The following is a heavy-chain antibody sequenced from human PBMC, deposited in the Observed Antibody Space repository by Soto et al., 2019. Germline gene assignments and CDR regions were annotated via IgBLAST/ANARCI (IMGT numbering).Heavy chain of an antibody. CDR1: GFTFSDYA. CDR3: ASTLQYCTSTSCYTWGRFDY. V-gene: IGHV3-48*02. J-gene: IGHJ4*02. CDR2: ISSSSSTI. Sequence: EVQLVESGGGLVQPGGSLRLSCAASGFTFSDYALNWVRQAPGEGLEWISYISSSSSTIYFADSLKGRFNISRDNAKNSLYLQMNSLRDEYTAVYYCASTLQYCTSTSCYTWGRFDYWGQGTLVTVSS. D-gene: IGHD2-2*02.